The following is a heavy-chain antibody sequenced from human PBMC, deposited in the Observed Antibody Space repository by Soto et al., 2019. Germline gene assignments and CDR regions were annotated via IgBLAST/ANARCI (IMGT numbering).Heavy chain of an antibody. V-gene: IGHV4-59*01. D-gene: IGHD1-1*01. CDR1: GGSISSYY. Sequence: PSETLSLTCTVSGGSISSYYWSWIRQPPGKGLEWIGYIYYSGSTNYNPSLKSRVTISVDTSKNQFSLKLSSVTAADTAVYYCARVNWNYVYCYMDVWGKGTTVTVSS. J-gene: IGHJ6*03. CDR2: IYYSGST. CDR3: ARVNWNYVYCYMDV.